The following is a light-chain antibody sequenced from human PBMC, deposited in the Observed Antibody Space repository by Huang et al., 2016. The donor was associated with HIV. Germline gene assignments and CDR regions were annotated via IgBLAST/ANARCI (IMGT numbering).Light chain of an antibody. CDR2: WAS. CDR3: HQYYDTPQT. Sequence: DIVVTQSPDSLALSLGGRAAINCTAIQSVLKTSNNKNCLSWYQLKPGQPPKLLIYWASTRESGVPDRFSGSGSGTHFTLTIASLQAEDVAVYYCHQYYDTPQTFGQGTKVEVK. J-gene: IGKJ1*01. V-gene: IGKV4-1*01. CDR1: QSVLKTSNNKNC.